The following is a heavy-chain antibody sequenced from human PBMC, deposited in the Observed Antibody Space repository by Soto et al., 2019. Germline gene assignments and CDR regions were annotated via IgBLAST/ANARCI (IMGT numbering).Heavy chain of an antibody. Sequence: QVQLVQSGAEVKKPGASVTVSCRSSGDTFNDYYIHWVRQAPGQGLEWMGWINPNGGVTKYAQKCQGWVSLTRDMSIRTVYMQLSRLRSDDTAVYYCARESGGATATLDYYDFYMDVWGTGTTVTVSS. J-gene: IGHJ6*03. D-gene: IGHD5-12*01. CDR3: ARESGGATATLDYYDFYMDV. CDR2: INPNGGVT. V-gene: IGHV1-2*04. CDR1: GDTFNDYY.